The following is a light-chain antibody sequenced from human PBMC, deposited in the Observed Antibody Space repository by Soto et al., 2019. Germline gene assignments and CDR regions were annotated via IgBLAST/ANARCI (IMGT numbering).Light chain of an antibody. V-gene: IGKV1-8*01. CDR3: QQYYLYPPT. J-gene: IGKJ2*01. CDR1: QDIRSF. Sequence: AIRMTQSPSSLSASAGDRVTITCRASQDIRSFLAWYQQKPGKAPMLLIYAASTLQSGVPSRFSGSASGTDFTLTISRLQSEDFGTYYCQQYYLYPPTVGQGTKVDIK. CDR2: AAS.